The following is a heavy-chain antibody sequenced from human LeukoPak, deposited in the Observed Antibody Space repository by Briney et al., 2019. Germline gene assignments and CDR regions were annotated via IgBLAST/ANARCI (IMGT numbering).Heavy chain of an antibody. V-gene: IGHV3-66*01. J-gene: IGHJ3*02. CDR2: IFSGGST. CDR1: GFTVSSNY. Sequence: GGSLRLSCAASGFTVSSNYMSWVRQAPGKGLEWVSVIFSGGSTFYAASVKGRVTISRDNSKNTLFLQMNSLRAEDTAVYYCARDSGSYSVYAFDIWGQGTMVTVSS. CDR3: ARDSGSYSVYAFDI. D-gene: IGHD1-26*01.